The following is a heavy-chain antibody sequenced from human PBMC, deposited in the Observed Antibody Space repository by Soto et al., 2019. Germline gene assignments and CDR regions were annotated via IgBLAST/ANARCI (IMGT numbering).Heavy chain of an antibody. V-gene: IGHV3-53*01. CDR1: GFSVSSNY. D-gene: IGHD1-26*01. CDR2: HYSGGST. CDR3: ARHRHPRGTVGATSPLDP. Sequence: GGSLRLSCAISGFSVSSNYLSWVRRAPGKGLEWVSVHYSGGSTYYADSVQGRFTISRDKSNNTLYLQMRRVRAEDTAVYFCARHRHPRGTVGATSPLDPWGQGTQVTVSS. J-gene: IGHJ5*02.